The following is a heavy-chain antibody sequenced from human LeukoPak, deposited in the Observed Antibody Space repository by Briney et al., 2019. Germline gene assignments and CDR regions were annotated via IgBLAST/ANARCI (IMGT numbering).Heavy chain of an antibody. Sequence: GGSLRLSCAASGFTVSSNYMSWVRQAPGKGLEWVSVIYSGGSTYYADSVKGRFTISRDNSKNTLYLQMSSLRAEDTAVYYCAKFGLAGSGRFHDAFDIWGQGTMVIVSS. D-gene: IGHD3-10*01. CDR1: GFTVSSNY. CDR3: AKFGLAGSGRFHDAFDI. CDR2: IYSGGST. J-gene: IGHJ3*02. V-gene: IGHV3-53*01.